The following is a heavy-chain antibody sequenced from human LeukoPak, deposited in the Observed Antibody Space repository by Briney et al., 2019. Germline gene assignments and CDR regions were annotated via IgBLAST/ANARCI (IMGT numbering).Heavy chain of an antibody. J-gene: IGHJ4*02. Sequence: SETLSLTCSVSGGFISNYKWSWIRQPAGKGLEWIGRILSTGTTRSNPSLESRVSMSVDTSKNQFSLRLSFVTAADTAIYYCVRGIVGATGPDFWGQGIQVTVSA. CDR1: GGFISNYK. V-gene: IGHV4-4*07. CDR2: ILSTGTT. D-gene: IGHD1-26*01. CDR3: VRGIVGATGPDF.